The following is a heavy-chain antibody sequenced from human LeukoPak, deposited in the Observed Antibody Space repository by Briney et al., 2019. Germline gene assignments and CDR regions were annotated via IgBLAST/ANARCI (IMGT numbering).Heavy chain of an antibody. J-gene: IGHJ6*02. CDR1: GXTXSSTH. V-gene: IGHV3-30*03. D-gene: IGHD6-13*01. CDR3: ARDGYSSSWYHYYYYYGMDV. Sequence: SLRLXXAASGXTXSSTHMVWVRQAPGKGLEWVAVISYDGSNKYYADSVKGRFTISRDNSKNTLYLQMNSLRAEDTAVYYCARDGYSSSWYHYYYYYGMDVWGQGTTVTVSS. CDR2: ISYDGSNK.